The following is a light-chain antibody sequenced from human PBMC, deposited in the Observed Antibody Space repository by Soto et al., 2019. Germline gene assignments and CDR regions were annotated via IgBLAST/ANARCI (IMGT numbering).Light chain of an antibody. CDR2: GAS. V-gene: IGKV3-15*01. Sequence: EIVVTQSPASLSVSPGDGATLSCRASQTVASNVAWYQQKPGQGPRLLIHGASTSAAGVPARFSGSGSGTDFTLTISSLQSEDFAVYYCQQYHNWPPQYTFGQGTRLQIK. CDR1: QTVASN. J-gene: IGKJ2*01. CDR3: QQYHNWPPQYT.